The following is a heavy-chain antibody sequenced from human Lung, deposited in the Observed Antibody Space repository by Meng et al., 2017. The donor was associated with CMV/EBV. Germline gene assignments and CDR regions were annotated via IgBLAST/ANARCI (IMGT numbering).Heavy chain of an antibody. Sequence: SVKVSXKASGGTFSSYAISWVRQAPGQGLEWMGGIIPIFGTANYAQKFQGRVTITTDESTSTAYMELSSLRSEDTAVYYCARDRGTIFGVDFDYWGQGTLVXVSS. D-gene: IGHD3-3*01. CDR2: IIPIFGTA. CDR1: GGTFSSYA. J-gene: IGHJ4*02. CDR3: ARDRGTIFGVDFDY. V-gene: IGHV1-69*05.